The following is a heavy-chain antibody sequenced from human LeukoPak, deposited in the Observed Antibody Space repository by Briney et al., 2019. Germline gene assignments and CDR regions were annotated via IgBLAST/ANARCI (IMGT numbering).Heavy chain of an antibody. V-gene: IGHV4-61*01. CDR3: ARDGQLWSFDY. CDR2: IYYSGST. CDR1: GGSVSSGSYF. D-gene: IGHD5-18*01. Sequence: PSETLSLTCTVSGGSVSSGSYFWSWIRQPPGKGLEWIGYIYYSGSTNYNPSLKSRVTISVDTSKNQFSLKLSSVTAADTAVYYCARDGQLWSFDYWSQGTLVTVSS. J-gene: IGHJ4*02.